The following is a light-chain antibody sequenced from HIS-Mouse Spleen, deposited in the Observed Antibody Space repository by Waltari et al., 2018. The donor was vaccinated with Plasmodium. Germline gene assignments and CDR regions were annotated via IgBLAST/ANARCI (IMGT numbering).Light chain of an antibody. CDR3: QQYYSCSWT. CDR2: AAS. J-gene: IGKJ1*01. Sequence: AILMTQSPSILSVSTGDRATLRCRASQGVSSYLAWYQQKPGKAPGLLIYAASTMPTGVPARFSGSGSGTDFTLTISCLQSEDFAAYYCQQYYSCSWTFGQGTKVEIK. CDR1: QGVSSY. V-gene: IGKV1D-8*02.